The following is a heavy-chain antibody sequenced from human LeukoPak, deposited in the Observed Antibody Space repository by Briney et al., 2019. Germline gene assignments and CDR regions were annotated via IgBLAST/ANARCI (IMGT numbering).Heavy chain of an antibody. V-gene: IGHV3-11*01. Sequence: GGSLRLSCAASGFTFSDYYMSWLRQAPGKALEGVSYISSSGSTIYYANSVKGRFTISRDNAKNSLYLQMNSLRAEDTAVYYCARGVYYGYGLDYWGQGTLVTVSS. CDR3: ARGVYYGYGLDY. J-gene: IGHJ4*02. CDR1: GFTFSDYY. CDR2: ISSSGSTI. D-gene: IGHD3-10*01.